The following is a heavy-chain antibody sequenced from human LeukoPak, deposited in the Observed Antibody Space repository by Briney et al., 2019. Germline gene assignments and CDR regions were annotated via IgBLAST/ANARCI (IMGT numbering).Heavy chain of an antibody. CDR3: AREPTYYYDSSGYTLDY. CDR2: ISSSGSTI. Sequence: GRSLRLSCAASGFTFSDYYMSWIRQAPGKGLEWVSYISSSGSTIYYADSVKGRFTISRDNAKNSLYLQMNSLRAEDTAVYYCAREPTYYYDSSGYTLDYWGQGTLVTVSS. CDR1: GFTFSDYY. D-gene: IGHD3-22*01. V-gene: IGHV3-11*01. J-gene: IGHJ4*02.